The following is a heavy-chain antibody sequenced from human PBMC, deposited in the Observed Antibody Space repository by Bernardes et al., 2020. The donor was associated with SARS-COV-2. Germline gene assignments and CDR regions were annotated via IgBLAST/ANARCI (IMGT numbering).Heavy chain of an antibody. D-gene: IGHD6-19*01. CDR3: VRSIPLSSGWFHLDY. Sequence: ASVKVSCKASGFTFSDYEVSWVRQASGQGLEWMGRMNPTSGDTGYAQKFQGRVTMTRNTSITTAYMELTGLRSEDAAVYFCVRSIPLSSGWFHLDYWGPGTVVIVSS. CDR1: GFTFSDYE. CDR2: MNPTSGDT. J-gene: IGHJ4*02. V-gene: IGHV1-8*01.